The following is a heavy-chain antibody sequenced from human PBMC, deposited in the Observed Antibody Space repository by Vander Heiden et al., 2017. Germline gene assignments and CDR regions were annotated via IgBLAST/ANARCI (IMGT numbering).Heavy chain of an antibody. J-gene: IGHJ3*02. CDR3: GRDSRTGGPRVFDM. D-gene: IGHD3-16*01. V-gene: IGHV3-23*01. CDR1: GFTFNNYA. CDR2: ISNGGTT. Sequence: EVQLLESGGGLVQPGGSLRLSCTASGFTFNNYAMTWVSQAPGKGLQWVSTISNGGTTYYADSVKGRFTISRDNSKKTLYLLMSSLKAEDTAIYYCGRDSRTGGPRVFDMWGQGTTVTVSS.